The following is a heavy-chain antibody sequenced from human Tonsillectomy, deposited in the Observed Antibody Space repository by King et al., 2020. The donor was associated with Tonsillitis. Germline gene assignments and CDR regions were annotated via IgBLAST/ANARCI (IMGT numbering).Heavy chain of an antibody. V-gene: IGHV4-59*01. CDR3: ARGSNIAAAGTGYYFDH. CDR1: GGSISSYY. Sequence: VQLQESGPGLVKPSETLSLTCTVSGGSISSYYWSWIRQPPGKGLEWIGYIYDSGSTNYNPSLQSRGTISVDTSKNQLSLKLSSVTAADTAVYYCARGSNIAAAGTGYYFDHWGQGTLVTVSS. CDR2: IYDSGST. J-gene: IGHJ4*02. D-gene: IGHD6-13*01.